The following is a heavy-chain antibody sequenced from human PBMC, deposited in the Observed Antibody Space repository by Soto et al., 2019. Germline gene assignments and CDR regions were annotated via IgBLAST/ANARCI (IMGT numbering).Heavy chain of an antibody. D-gene: IGHD3-22*01. Sequence: GGSLRLSCAASGFTFSSYAMHWVRQAPGKGLEWVAVISYDGSNKYYADSVKGRFTISRDNSKNTRYLQMNSLRAEDTAVYYCARDSLPNHYDSSGYYYPYDAFDIWGQGTMVTVSS. V-gene: IGHV3-30-3*01. CDR1: GFTFSSYA. J-gene: IGHJ3*02. CDR3: ARDSLPNHYDSSGYYYPYDAFDI. CDR2: ISYDGSNK.